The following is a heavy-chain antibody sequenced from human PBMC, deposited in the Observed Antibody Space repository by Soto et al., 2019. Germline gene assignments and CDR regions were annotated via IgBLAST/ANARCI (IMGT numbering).Heavy chain of an antibody. CDR1: GFTFSDYY. Sequence: QVQLVESGGGSVKPGGSLRLSCSASGFTFSDYYMSWIRQAPGKGLEWLSHVRGNGKTMYYADSVKGRFIISRDNATNSLYLQLNSLRAEDTALFYCATVQWLVAPPSVSFDYWGRGALVPVSS. V-gene: IGHV3-11*01. D-gene: IGHD6-19*01. CDR3: ATVQWLVAPPSVSFDY. J-gene: IGHJ4*02. CDR2: VRGNGKTM.